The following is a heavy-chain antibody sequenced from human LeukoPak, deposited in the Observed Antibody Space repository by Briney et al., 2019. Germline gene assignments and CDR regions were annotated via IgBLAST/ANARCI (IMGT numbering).Heavy chain of an antibody. D-gene: IGHD3-22*01. V-gene: IGHV4-59*08. Sequence: SETLSLTCTVSGGSISSFYWSWIRQPPGMGLEWIGYSHGNGDTNYDPSLKSRVTISVDTSKNQCSLKLTSVTAADTAVYYCARHRAYDSGTYYRWFDPWGPGTLVTVSS. CDR1: GGSISSFY. J-gene: IGHJ5*02. CDR2: SHGNGDT. CDR3: ARHRAYDSGTYYRWFDP.